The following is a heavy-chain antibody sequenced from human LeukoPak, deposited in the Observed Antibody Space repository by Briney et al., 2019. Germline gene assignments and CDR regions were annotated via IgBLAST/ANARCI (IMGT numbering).Heavy chain of an antibody. Sequence: SETLSLICRVSGGSISSYHWSWIRQPPGKGLEWIGYIYYGGRTNYNPSLKSRVTISVDTSKNQVSLTVSSVTAADTAIYYCARHSLKLVDADFDYWGQGTLVTVSS. J-gene: IGHJ4*02. D-gene: IGHD3-16*02. V-gene: IGHV4-59*08. CDR1: GGSISSYH. CDR3: ARHSLKLVDADFDY. CDR2: IYYGGRT.